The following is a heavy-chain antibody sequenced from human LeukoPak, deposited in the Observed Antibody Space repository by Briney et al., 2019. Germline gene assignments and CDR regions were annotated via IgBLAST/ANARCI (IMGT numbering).Heavy chain of an antibody. CDR1: GGSFSGYY. Sequence: PSETLSLTCAVYGGSFSGYYWSWIRQPPGKGLEWIGEINHSGGTKYNPSLKSRVTISIDTSKNQFSLKLSSVTAADTAVYYCARGPRFCSSVSCFTSWFDPWGQGTLVTVSS. V-gene: IGHV4-34*01. J-gene: IGHJ5*02. CDR3: ARGPRFCSSVSCFTSWFDP. CDR2: INHSGGT. D-gene: IGHD2-2*02.